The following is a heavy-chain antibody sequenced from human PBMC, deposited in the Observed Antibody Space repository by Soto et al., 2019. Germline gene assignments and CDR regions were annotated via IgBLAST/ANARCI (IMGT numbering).Heavy chain of an antibody. CDR3: ARAYDSSGYQPFDY. CDR1: GGSISSYY. J-gene: IGHJ4*02. D-gene: IGHD3-22*01. V-gene: IGHV4-59*01. Sequence: SETLSLTCTVSGGSISSYYWSWIRQPPGKGLEWIGYIYYSGSTNYNPSLKSRVTISVDTSKNQFSLKLSSVTAADTAVYYCARAYDSSGYQPFDYWGQGTLVTVSS. CDR2: IYYSGST.